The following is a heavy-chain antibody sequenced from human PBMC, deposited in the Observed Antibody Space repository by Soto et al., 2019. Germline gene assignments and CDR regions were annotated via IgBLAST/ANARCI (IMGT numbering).Heavy chain of an antibody. D-gene: IGHD3-3*01. CDR1: RFTFSTYA. CDR2: ISGSGGGT. CDR3: AKDRTVYYDFWSGPPSLDV. J-gene: IGHJ6*02. V-gene: IGHV3-23*01. Sequence: VQLLESGGGLVQPGGSLRLSCAASRFTFSTYAMNWVRQAPGKGLEWVSGISGSGGGTYYADSVKGRFTISRDNSKNTLYLQMNSLRAEDTAVYYCAKDRTVYYDFWSGPPSLDVWGQGTTVTVSS.